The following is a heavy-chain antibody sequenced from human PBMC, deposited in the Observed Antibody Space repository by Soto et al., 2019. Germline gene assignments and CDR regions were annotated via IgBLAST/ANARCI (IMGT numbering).Heavy chain of an antibody. V-gene: IGHV4-59*12. Sequence: QVRLQESGAGLVKSAETLSLTCTVSGCSLSSFYWGWIRRPPGKGLEWIGYIYHSGTTTYTSPLKGRVTMSVDSAKNELSLKLTSVTDADTDTLYCSRIHKTGIVTDPAADWAHGGPATLVTV. J-gene: IGHJ1*01. CDR1: GCSLSSFY. CDR3: SRIHKTGIVTDPAADWAH. CDR2: IYHSGTT. D-gene: IGHD3-9*01.